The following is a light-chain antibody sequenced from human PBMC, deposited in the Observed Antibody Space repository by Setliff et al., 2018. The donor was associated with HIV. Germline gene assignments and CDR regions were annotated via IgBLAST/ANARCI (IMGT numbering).Light chain of an antibody. Sequence: QSVLTQPASVSGSPGQSITISCTGTSSNVGTYDLVSWYQQYPGKAPQLIIYEVGKRPSGVSNRSSGSKSGNTASLTISGLQAEDEADYFCCSYAGSAFYVFGIGTKVTVL. CDR2: EVG. CDR3: CSYAGSAFYV. J-gene: IGLJ1*01. V-gene: IGLV2-23*02. CDR1: SSNVGTYDL.